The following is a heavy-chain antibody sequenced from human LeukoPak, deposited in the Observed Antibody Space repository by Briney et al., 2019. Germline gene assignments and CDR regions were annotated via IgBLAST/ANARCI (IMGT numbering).Heavy chain of an antibody. CDR2: ISGSGGST. CDR3: AKETYYDYVWGSYKAYYFDY. J-gene: IGHJ4*02. CDR1: GFTFSSYG. V-gene: IGHV3-23*01. Sequence: GGSLILSCAASGFTFSSYGMSWVRQAPGKGLEWVSAISGSGGSTYYADSVKGRFTISRDNSKNTLYLQMNSLRAEDTAVYYCAKETYYDYVWGSYKAYYFDYWGQGTLVTVSS. D-gene: IGHD3-16*01.